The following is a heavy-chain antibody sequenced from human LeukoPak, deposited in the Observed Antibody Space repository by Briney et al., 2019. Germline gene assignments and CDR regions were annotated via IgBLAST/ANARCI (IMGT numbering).Heavy chain of an antibody. CDR3: ARNPYGMDV. Sequence: PGGSLRLSCAASGFSLSRFEMNWVRQAPGKGLEWVSHISSSAGTIYYADSVKGRFTISRDNAKNSLYLQMNSLRAEDTAVYYCARNPYGMDVWGQGTTVTVSS. CDR1: GFSLSRFE. J-gene: IGHJ6*02. CDR2: ISSSAGTI. V-gene: IGHV3-48*03.